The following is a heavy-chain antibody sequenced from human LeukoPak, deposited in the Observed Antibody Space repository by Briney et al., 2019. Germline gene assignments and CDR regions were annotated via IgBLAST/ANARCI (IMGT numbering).Heavy chain of an antibody. CDR3: ARDGLLAVAGTSDY. Sequence: PGGSLRLSCAASGFTVSSNYMSWVRQAPGKGLEWVSVIYSGGSTYYADSVKGRFTISRDNSKNTLYLQMNSLRAEDTAVYYCARDGLLAVAGTSDYWGQGTLVTVSS. D-gene: IGHD6-19*01. J-gene: IGHJ4*02. CDR1: GFTVSSNY. CDR2: IYSGGST. V-gene: IGHV3-53*01.